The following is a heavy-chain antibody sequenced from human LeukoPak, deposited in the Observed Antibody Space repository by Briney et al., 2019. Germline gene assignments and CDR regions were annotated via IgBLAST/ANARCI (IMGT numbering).Heavy chain of an antibody. J-gene: IGHJ6*03. Sequence: SETLSLTCAVYGGSLCGYYWSWIRQPPGKGLEWIGEINHSGSTNYNPSLKSRVTISVDTSKNQFSLKLSSVTAADTAVYYCARVPHPARTYYYYYYRDVWGKGTTVTVSS. V-gene: IGHV4-34*01. CDR3: ARVPHPARTYYYYYYRDV. D-gene: IGHD1-14*01. CDR2: INHSGST. CDR1: GGSLCGYY.